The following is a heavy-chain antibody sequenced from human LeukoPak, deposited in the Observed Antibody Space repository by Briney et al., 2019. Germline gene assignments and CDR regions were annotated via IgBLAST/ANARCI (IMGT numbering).Heavy chain of an antibody. CDR3: ARVRYYYDSSGYYPDAFDI. D-gene: IGHD3-22*01. CDR2: IYYSGGT. J-gene: IGHJ3*02. Sequence: SQTLSLTCTVSGGSISSGGYSWSWIRQHPGKGLEWIGYIYYSGGTYYNPSLKSRVTISVDTSKNQFSLKLSSVTAADTAVYYCARVRYYYDSSGYYPDAFDIWGQGTMVTVSS. V-gene: IGHV4-31*03. CDR1: GGSISSGGYS.